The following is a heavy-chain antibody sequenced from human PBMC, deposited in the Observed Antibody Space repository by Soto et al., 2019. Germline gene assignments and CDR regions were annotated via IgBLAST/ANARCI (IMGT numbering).Heavy chain of an antibody. D-gene: IGHD2-2*01. CDR1: GGSINRGGCY. V-gene: IGHV4-31*03. J-gene: IGHJ6*02. CDR2: IYYAGST. CDR3: VREPAGSQTFYNGIDV. Sequence: TLSLTCTVSGGSINRGGCYWSWIRPNPGKGLEWIWYIYYAGSTFYSSSLKIRLTISLDTSKNPFSLHLTSVTAAYTAVYYCVREPAGSQTFYNGIDVWGQGTTVTVS.